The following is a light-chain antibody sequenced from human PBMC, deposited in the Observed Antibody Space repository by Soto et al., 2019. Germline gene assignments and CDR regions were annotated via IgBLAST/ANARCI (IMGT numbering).Light chain of an antibody. CDR1: QSVSSN. J-gene: IGKJ1*01. CDR2: GAS. Sequence: EIVMTQSPATLSVSPGERATLSCRASQSVSSNLAWYQQKPGQAPRLLMYGASIRAAGVPDRFSASGSGTDFTLTISDVQPEDFALYYCHQRQSWPRTFGQGTKVDIK. CDR3: HQRQSWPRT. V-gene: IGKV3D-15*03.